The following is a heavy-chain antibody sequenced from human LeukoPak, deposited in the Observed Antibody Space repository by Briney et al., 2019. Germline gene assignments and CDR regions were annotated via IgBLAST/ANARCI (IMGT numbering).Heavy chain of an antibody. J-gene: IGHJ4*02. CDR2: IYTSGST. CDR3: ARGLMIPKRFDY. D-gene: IGHD3-16*01. Sequence: SETLSLTCTVSGGSISSYYWSWIRQPAGKGLEWIGRIYTSGSTNYNPSLKSRVTISVDTSKNQFSLKLSSVTAADTAVYYCARGLMIPKRFDYWGQGTLVTVSS. CDR1: GGSISSYY. V-gene: IGHV4-4*07.